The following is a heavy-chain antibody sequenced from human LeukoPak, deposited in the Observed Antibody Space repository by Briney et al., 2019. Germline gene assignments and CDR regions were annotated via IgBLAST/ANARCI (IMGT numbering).Heavy chain of an antibody. Sequence: ASVKVSCKASGYTFTSYGISWVRQAPGQGLEWMGWISAYNGNTNYAQKLQGRVTMTTDTSTSTAYMELRSLRSDDTAVYYCARGVVPAAIRRYYYYYYYMDVWGKGTTVTVSS. V-gene: IGHV1-18*01. CDR2: ISAYNGNT. D-gene: IGHD2-2*02. CDR1: GYTFTSYG. J-gene: IGHJ6*03. CDR3: ARGVVPAAIRRYYYYYYYMDV.